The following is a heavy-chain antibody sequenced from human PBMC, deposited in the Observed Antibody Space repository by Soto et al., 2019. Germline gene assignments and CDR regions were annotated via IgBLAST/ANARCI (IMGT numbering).Heavy chain of an antibody. V-gene: IGHV3-23*01. D-gene: IGHD3-22*01. CDR3: AKDRSLFYYDSSDYWVS. CDR2: ISGRGDTIGSGGST. J-gene: IGHJ5*02. CDR1: GFTFSNYA. Sequence: GGSLRLSCAASGFTFSNYAMSWVRQAPGKGLEWVSAISGRGDTIGSGGSTYYADSVKGRFTISRDNSKNTLYLQMNSLRVEDTAVYYCAKDRSLFYYDSSDYWVSWGQGTLVTVYS.